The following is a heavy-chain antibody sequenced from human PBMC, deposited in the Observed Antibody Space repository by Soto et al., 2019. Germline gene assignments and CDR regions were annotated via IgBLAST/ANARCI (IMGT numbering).Heavy chain of an antibody. CDR2: IYYSGST. J-gene: IGHJ4*02. Sequence: PSETLSLTCTVSGGSISSYYWSCIRQPPGKGLEWIGYIYYSGSTNYNPSLKSRVTISVDTSKNQFSLKLSSVTAADTAVYYCARSGDFWSGYYTSIPFDYWGQGTLVTVSS. CDR3: ARSGDFWSGYYTSIPFDY. D-gene: IGHD3-3*01. V-gene: IGHV4-59*08. CDR1: GGSISSYY.